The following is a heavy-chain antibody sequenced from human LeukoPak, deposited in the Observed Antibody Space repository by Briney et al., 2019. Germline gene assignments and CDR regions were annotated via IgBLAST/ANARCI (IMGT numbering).Heavy chain of an antibody. CDR3: ATEGRYSFAFDS. D-gene: IGHD2-15*01. J-gene: IGHJ3*02. Sequence: ASVKVSCKVSGYTLTELSMHWVRQAPGKGLEWMGGFDPEDGETIYAQKFQGRVTMTEDTSTDTAYMELSSLRSEDTAVYYCATEGRYSFAFDSWAKGQWSPSRQ. CDR2: FDPEDGET. V-gene: IGHV1-24*01. CDR1: GYTLTELS.